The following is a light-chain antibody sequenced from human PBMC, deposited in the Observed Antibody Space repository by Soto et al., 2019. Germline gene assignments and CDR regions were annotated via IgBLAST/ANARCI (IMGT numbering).Light chain of an antibody. CDR3: QQYYSIPFT. CDR1: QSVLYSSNNKNY. CDR2: WAS. J-gene: IGKJ3*01. Sequence: DIVMTQSPDSLAVSLGERATINCKSSQSVLYSSNNKNYLAWYQHKPGQPPKLLIYWASTRESGVPDRFSGSGSGTDFTLTISSLQAEDVAVYYCQQYYSIPFTLGPGTKVDIK. V-gene: IGKV4-1*01.